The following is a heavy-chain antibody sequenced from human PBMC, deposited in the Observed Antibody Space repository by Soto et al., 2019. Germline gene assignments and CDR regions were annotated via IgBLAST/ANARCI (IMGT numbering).Heavy chain of an antibody. Sequence: PETLSLTCAVYGGSFSGYYWSWIRQPPGKGLEWIGEINHSGSTNYNPSLKSRVTISVDTSKNQFSLKLSSVTAADTAVYYCAXGLEWQWLVQDYYYGMDVWGQGTTVTVSS. J-gene: IGHJ6*02. CDR3: AXGLEWQWLVQDYYYGMDV. V-gene: IGHV4-34*01. CDR2: INHSGST. D-gene: IGHD6-19*01. CDR1: GGSFSGYY.